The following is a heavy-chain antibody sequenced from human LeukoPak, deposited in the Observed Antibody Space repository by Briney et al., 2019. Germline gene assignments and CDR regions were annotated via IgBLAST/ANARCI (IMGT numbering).Heavy chain of an antibody. D-gene: IGHD6-19*01. CDR2: ISAYNGNT. CDR3: AKDQWLARYYFDY. Sequence: ASVKVSCKASGYTFTSYGISWVRQAPGQGLEWMGWISAYNGNTNYAQKLQGRVTMTRNTSISTAYMELSSLRSEDTAVYYCAKDQWLARYYFDYWGQGTLVTVSS. CDR1: GYTFTSYG. V-gene: IGHV1-18*01. J-gene: IGHJ4*02.